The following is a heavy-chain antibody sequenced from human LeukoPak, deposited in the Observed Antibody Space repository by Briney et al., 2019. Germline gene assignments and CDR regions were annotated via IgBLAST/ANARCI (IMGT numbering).Heavy chain of an antibody. CDR3: AKDARRTSGWYFFDY. Sequence: GGSLRLSCAASGFAFSSQAMGWVRQAPGKGLEWVSVISDSGSITYYADCVKGRFTISRDNSKNTLFLQMNSLRAEDTAVYYCAKDARRTSGWYFFDYWGQGTLVTVSS. D-gene: IGHD6-19*01. V-gene: IGHV3-23*01. CDR2: ISDSGSIT. J-gene: IGHJ4*02. CDR1: GFAFSSQA.